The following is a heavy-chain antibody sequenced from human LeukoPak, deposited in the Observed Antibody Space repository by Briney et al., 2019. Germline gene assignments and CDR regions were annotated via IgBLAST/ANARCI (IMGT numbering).Heavy chain of an antibody. Sequence: PGGSLRLSCAASGFTFSSYAMHWVRQAPGKGLEWVAVISYDGSNKYYADSVKGRFTISRDNSKNTLYLQMNSLRAEDTAVYYYARELHYYDILTGYYRSGYMDVWGKGTTVTVSS. CDR2: ISYDGSNK. D-gene: IGHD3-9*01. J-gene: IGHJ6*03. CDR1: GFTFSSYA. CDR3: ARELHYYDILTGYYRSGYMDV. V-gene: IGHV3-30*04.